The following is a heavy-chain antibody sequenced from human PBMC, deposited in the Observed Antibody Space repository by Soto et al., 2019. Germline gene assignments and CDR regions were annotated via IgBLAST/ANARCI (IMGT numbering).Heavy chain of an antibody. J-gene: IGHJ6*03. D-gene: IGHD6-6*01. V-gene: IGHV3-23*01. CDR3: ANLGAFPTDREYEYSSSPLDWYYYYMDV. CDR2: ISGSGGST. Sequence: GGSLRLSCAASGFTFSSYAMSWVRQAPGKGLEWVSAISGSGGSTYYADSVKGRFTISRDNSKNTLYLQMNSLRAEDTAVYYCANLGAFPTDREYEYSSSPLDWYYYYMDVWGKGTTVTVSS. CDR1: GFTFSSYA.